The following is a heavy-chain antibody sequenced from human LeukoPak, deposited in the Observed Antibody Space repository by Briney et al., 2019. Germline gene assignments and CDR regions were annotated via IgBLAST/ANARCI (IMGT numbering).Heavy chain of an antibody. CDR2: IRYDGSNK. CDR1: GFTFSSYG. CDR3: AKGGCSSTSCYMYYYYMDV. Sequence: GGSLRLSCAASGFTFSSYGMHWVRQAPGKGLEWVAFIRYDGSNKYYADSVKGRFTISRDNSKNTLYLQMNSLRAEDTAVYYCAKGGCSSTSCYMYYYYMDVWGKGTTVTVSS. V-gene: IGHV3-30*02. D-gene: IGHD2-2*02. J-gene: IGHJ6*03.